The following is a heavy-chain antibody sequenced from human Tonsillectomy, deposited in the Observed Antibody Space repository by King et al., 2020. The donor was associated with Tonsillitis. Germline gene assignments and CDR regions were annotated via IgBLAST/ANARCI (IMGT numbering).Heavy chain of an antibody. CDR1: GFTFSSYW. Sequence: GQLVQSGGGLVQPGGSLRLSCAASGFTFSSYWMHWVRHAPGKGLVWVSRINSDGSSTSYADSVKGRFTISRDNAKNTLYLQMNSLRAEDTAVYYCARVVGNFDYFDYWGQGTLVTVSS. CDR2: INSDGSST. D-gene: IGHD4-23*01. J-gene: IGHJ4*02. CDR3: ARVVGNFDYFDY. V-gene: IGHV3-74*02.